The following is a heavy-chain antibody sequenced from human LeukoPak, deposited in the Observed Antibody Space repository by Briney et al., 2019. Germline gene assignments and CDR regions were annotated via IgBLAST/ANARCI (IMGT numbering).Heavy chain of an antibody. D-gene: IGHD3-10*01. Sequence: SETLSLTCAVYGRSFSGYYWSWIRQPPGKGLEGIGEINHSGSTNYNPSLKSRVTLSVDTSNNQFALKLSSVTAAETAVYYCARYYYGSGSYYRKPGFDYWGQGTLVTVSS. CDR3: ARYYYGSGSYYRKPGFDY. V-gene: IGHV4-34*01. CDR1: GRSFSGYY. CDR2: INHSGST. J-gene: IGHJ4*02.